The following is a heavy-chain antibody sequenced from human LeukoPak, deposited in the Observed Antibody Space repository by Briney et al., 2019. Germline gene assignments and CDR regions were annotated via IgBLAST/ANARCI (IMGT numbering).Heavy chain of an antibody. CDR3: ARGIQQYQLLLGEFDY. J-gene: IGHJ4*02. V-gene: IGHV4-31*03. Sequence: PSETLSLTCTVSGGSISRGGYYWSWIRQHPGKGLEWIGYIYYSGSTYYDPSLKSRVTISVDTSKNQFSLKLSSVTAADTAVYYCARGIQQYQLLLGEFDYWGQGTLVTVSS. D-gene: IGHD2-2*01. CDR2: IYYSGST. CDR1: GGSISRGGYY.